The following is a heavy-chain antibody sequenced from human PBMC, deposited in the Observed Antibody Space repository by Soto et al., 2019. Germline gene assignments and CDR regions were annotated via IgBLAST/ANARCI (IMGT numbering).Heavy chain of an antibody. J-gene: IGHJ5*02. Sequence: LETLSLTCTVSGGSISSYYWSWIRQPPGKGLEWIGYIYYSGSTNYNPSLKSRVTISVDTSKNQFSLKLSSVTAADTAVYYCARDCCSGYDHGWFDPWGQGTLVTVSS. V-gene: IGHV4-59*01. CDR1: GGSISSYY. CDR2: IYYSGST. CDR3: ARDCCSGYDHGWFDP. D-gene: IGHD5-12*01.